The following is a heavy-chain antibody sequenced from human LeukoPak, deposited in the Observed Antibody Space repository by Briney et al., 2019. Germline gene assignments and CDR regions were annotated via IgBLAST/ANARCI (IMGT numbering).Heavy chain of an antibody. D-gene: IGHD3-3*01. J-gene: IGHJ4*02. Sequence: GGSLRLSCAASGFTFSSYSMNWVRQAPGKGLEWVSSISSSSSYIYYADSVKGRFTISRDNAKNSLYLQMNSLRAEDTAVYYCARDGPYDFWSGYSENYWGQGTLVTVSS. V-gene: IGHV3-21*01. CDR2: ISSSSSYI. CDR1: GFTFSSYS. CDR3: ARDGPYDFWSGYSENY.